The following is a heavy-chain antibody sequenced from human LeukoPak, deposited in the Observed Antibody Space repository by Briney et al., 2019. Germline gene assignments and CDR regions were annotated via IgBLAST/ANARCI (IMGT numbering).Heavy chain of an antibody. CDR3: ARRNTPMVTWSALDV. CDR2: IRGSGGST. V-gene: IGHV3-23*01. CDR1: GFTFSSYA. D-gene: IGHD5-18*01. J-gene: IGHJ6*04. Sequence: GGSLRLSCAVSGFTFSSYAMSWVRQAPGKGLEWVSTIRGSGGSTYYADSVKGRFSISRDNSKNTLYLQTNSLRAEDTAVYYCARRNTPMVTWSALDVWGKGTTVTVSS.